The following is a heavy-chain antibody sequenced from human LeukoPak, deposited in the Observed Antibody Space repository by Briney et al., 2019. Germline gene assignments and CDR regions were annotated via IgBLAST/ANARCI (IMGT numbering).Heavy chain of an antibody. CDR1: GGTFSSYA. CDR3: ARDRGYSYGSWYFDL. CDR2: IIPIFGTA. V-gene: IGHV1-69*05. Sequence: SVKVSCKASGGTFSSYAISWARQAPGQGLEWMGGIIPIFGTANYAQKFQGRVTITTDESTSTAYMELSSLRSEDTAVYYCARDRGYSYGSWYFDLWGRGTLVTVSS. J-gene: IGHJ2*01. D-gene: IGHD5-18*01.